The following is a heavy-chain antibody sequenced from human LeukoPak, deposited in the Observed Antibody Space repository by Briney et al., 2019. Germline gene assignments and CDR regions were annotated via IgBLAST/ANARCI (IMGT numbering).Heavy chain of an antibody. J-gene: IGHJ4*02. CDR2: INANSGGT. V-gene: IGHV1-2*02. D-gene: IGHD5-18*01. Sequence: ASVKVSCKASGYTFTAYYMHWVRQAPGQGLEWMGWINANSGGTNYAQKFQGRVTMTRDTSISTAYMELSRLRSNDTAVYYCARVLGGYDFDYWGQGTLVTVSS. CDR3: ARVLGGYDFDY. CDR1: GYTFTAYY.